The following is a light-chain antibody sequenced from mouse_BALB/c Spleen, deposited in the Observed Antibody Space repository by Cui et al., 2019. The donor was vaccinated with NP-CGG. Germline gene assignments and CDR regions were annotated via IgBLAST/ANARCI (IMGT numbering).Light chain of an antibody. J-gene: IGLJ1*01. CDR2: GTN. Sequence: AVVTQESALTTSPGETVTLTCRSSTGAVTTSNDANWVQEKPDHLFTGLIGGTNNRAPGVPARFSGPLIGDKAALTITGAQTEDEAIYFCALWYSNHWVFGGGTKLTVL. CDR1: TGAVTTSND. V-gene: IGLV1*01. CDR3: ALWYSNHWV.